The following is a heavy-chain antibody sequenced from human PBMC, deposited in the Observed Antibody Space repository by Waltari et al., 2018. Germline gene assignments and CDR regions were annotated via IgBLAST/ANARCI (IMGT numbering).Heavy chain of an antibody. CDR2: IGTSSSTI. CDR3: ARGPLVIPKYYFDC. V-gene: IGHV3-48*04. J-gene: IGHJ4*02. CDR1: GFPLRSYS. Sequence: EVQLVESGGGLVQPGGSLRLSCAASGFPLRSYSLIWVRQAPGKGLEWVSYIGTSSSTILYADSVKGRFTISRDNAKNSLYLQMDSLRVEDTAVYYCARGPLVIPKYYFDCWGQGSLVTVSS. D-gene: IGHD1-26*01.